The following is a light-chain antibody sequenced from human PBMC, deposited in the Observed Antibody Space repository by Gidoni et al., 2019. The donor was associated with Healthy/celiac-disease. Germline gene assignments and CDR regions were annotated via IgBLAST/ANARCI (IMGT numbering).Light chain of an antibody. Sequence: DIQMTQSPSSLSASVGDRVTITCQASQDISNYLNWYQQKPGKAPKLLIYDASNLETGVPSRFSGSGSGTDFTFTISSLQPEDIATYYCQQYDKFGPGTKVEIK. CDR2: DAS. CDR1: QDISNY. V-gene: IGKV1-33*01. J-gene: IGKJ3*01. CDR3: QQYDK.